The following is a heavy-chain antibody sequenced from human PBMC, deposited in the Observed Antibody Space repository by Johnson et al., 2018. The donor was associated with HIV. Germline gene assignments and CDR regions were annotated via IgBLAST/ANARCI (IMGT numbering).Heavy chain of an antibody. J-gene: IGHJ3*02. Sequence: VQLVESGGGLVQPGGSLRLSCAASGFTVSSNYMSWVRQAPGKGLEWVSIIYSGGSTYYADSVKGRFTFSKDNSKNTLYLQMNSLRAEDTAVYYCARSPLTGDPRGAFDIWGQGTMVTVSS. D-gene: IGHD7-27*01. CDR3: ARSPLTGDPRGAFDI. CDR1: GFTVSSNY. CDR2: IYSGGST. V-gene: IGHV3-66*02.